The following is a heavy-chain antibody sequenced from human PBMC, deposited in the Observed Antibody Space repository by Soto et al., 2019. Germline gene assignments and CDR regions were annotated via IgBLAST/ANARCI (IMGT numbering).Heavy chain of an antibody. CDR2: ISSSSSYI. V-gene: IGHV3-21*01. D-gene: IGHD5-12*01. CDR1: GFTFSSYS. CDR3: ARPYSGYDGNSDNDY. Sequence: GGSLRLSCAASGFTFSSYSMNWVRQAPGKGLEWVSSISSSSSYIYYADSVKGRFTISRDNAKNSLYLQMNSLRAEDTAVYYCARPYSGYDGNSDNDYWGQGTLVTVSS. J-gene: IGHJ4*02.